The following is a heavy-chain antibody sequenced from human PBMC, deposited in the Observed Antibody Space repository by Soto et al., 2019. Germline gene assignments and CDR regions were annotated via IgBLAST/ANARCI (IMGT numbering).Heavy chain of an antibody. D-gene: IGHD6-19*01. J-gene: IGHJ4*02. CDR1: GDSVTSDNYY. CDR3: ASLAVAEDSDY. CDR2: IYSTGST. Sequence: QVQLQESGPRLVKPSETLSLTCTVSGDSVTSDNYYWSLLRQPPGKGLEWLGYIYSTGSTKYNPSLKSRLTISIDTSKNQFSLKLTSVTPADTAVYYCASLAVAEDSDYWGQGTLVTVSS. V-gene: IGHV4-61*01.